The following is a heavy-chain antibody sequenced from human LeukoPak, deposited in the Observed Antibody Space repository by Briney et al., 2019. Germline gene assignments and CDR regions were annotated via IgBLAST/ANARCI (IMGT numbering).Heavy chain of an antibody. D-gene: IGHD3-22*01. CDR1: GGSFSGYY. V-gene: IGHV4-34*01. Sequence: PSETLSLTCAVYGGSFSGYYWSWIRQPPGKGLEWIGEINHSGSTNYNPPLKSRVTISVDTSKNQFSLKLSSVTAADTAVYYCARKRAMIVVPHYFDYWGQGTLVTVSS. J-gene: IGHJ4*02. CDR2: INHSGST. CDR3: ARKRAMIVVPHYFDY.